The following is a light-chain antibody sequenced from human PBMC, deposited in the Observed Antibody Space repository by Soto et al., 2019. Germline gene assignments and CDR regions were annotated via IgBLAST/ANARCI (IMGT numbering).Light chain of an antibody. CDR1: QSISNY. V-gene: IGKV1-39*01. CDR2: GAS. Sequence: DIQMTQSPSSLSASVGARVTISCRASQSISNYLNWYQQKPGKVPKLLISGASSLRSGVPSRFSGSGYGTDFTLTITFLQPEDFAIYYCQQSYSTPYTFGQGARL. CDR3: QQSYSTPYT. J-gene: IGKJ2*01.